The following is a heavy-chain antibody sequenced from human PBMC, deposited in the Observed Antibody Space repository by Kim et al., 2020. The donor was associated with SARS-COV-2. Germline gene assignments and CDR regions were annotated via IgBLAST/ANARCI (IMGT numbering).Heavy chain of an antibody. CDR2: YSGNT. Sequence: YSGNTTYNPSRKIIVTISVDTTNNQLALKMSSVASADTAVYYCAKGHFDYWGQGTLVTVSS. V-gene: IGHV4-59*01. J-gene: IGHJ4*02. CDR3: AKGHFDY.